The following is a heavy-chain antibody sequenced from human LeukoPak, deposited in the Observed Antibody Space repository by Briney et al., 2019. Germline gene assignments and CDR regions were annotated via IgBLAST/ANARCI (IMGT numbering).Heavy chain of an antibody. D-gene: IGHD3-10*01. J-gene: IGHJ4*02. V-gene: IGHV3-23*01. CDR3: AKTSPSDWFGELLHYYFDY. Sequence: ETLSLTCAVYGGSFSGYYWSWIRQPPGKGLEWVSSISGSATITYHADSVKGRFTISRDNSKNTLYLSVNSLRADDTAIYYCAKTSPSDWFGELLHYYFDYWGQGTLVTVSS. CDR2: ISGSATIT. CDR1: GGSFSGYY.